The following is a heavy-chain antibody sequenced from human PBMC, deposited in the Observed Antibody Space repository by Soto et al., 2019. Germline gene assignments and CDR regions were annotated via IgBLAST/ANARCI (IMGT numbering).Heavy chain of an antibody. J-gene: IGHJ5*02. CDR3: ARVLPVDTAMVSRFYDCDSDH. CDR2: ISAYNGNT. CDR1: GYTFTSYG. Sequence: ASVKVSCKASGYTFTSYGISWVRQAPGQGLEWMGWISAYNGNTNYAQKLQGRVTMTTDTSTSTAYMELRSLRSDDTAVYYCARVLPVDTAMVSRFYDCDSDHWGQGTPVTVSS. V-gene: IGHV1-18*01. D-gene: IGHD5-18*01.